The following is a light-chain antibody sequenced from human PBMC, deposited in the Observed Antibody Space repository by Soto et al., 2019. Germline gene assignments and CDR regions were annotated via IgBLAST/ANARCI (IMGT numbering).Light chain of an antibody. CDR3: QQYNSSPT. CDR1: QSISSW. CDR2: KAS. J-gene: IGKJ1*01. V-gene: IGKV1-5*03. Sequence: DIQMTQSPSTLSAYVGDRVTITCRASQSISSWLAWYQQKPGKAPKLLIYKASSLESGVPSRFSGSGSGTEFTLTISSLQPDYFATYYCQQYNSSPTFGQGTKVEIK.